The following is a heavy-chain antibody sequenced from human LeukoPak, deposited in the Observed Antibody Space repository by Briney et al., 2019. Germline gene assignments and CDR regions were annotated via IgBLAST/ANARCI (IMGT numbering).Heavy chain of an antibody. V-gene: IGHV1-69*04. CDR3: ARDFFGIAAAGTYIDY. CDR2: IIPILGIA. J-gene: IGHJ4*02. D-gene: IGHD6-13*01. CDR1: GGTFSSYA. Sequence: SVKVSCKASGGTFSSYAISWVRQAPGQGLEWMGRIIPILGIANYAQKFQGRVTITADKSTSTAYMELSCLRSEDTAVYYCARDFFGIAAAGTYIDYWGRGTLVTVSS.